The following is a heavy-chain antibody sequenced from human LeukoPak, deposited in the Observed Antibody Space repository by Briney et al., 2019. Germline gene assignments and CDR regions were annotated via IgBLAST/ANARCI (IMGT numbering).Heavy chain of an antibody. D-gene: IGHD6-19*01. J-gene: IGHJ6*02. CDR2: ISSSSSYI. CDR3: ARDRVAVAATGYYYYYYGMDV. V-gene: IGHV3-21*01. Sequence: GGSLRLSCAASGFTFSTYSMNWVRQAPGKGREWVSSISSSSSYIYYADSVKGRFTISRDNAKNSLYLQMNSLRAEDTAVYYCARDRVAVAATGYYYYYYGMDVWGQGTTVTVSS. CDR1: GFTFSTYS.